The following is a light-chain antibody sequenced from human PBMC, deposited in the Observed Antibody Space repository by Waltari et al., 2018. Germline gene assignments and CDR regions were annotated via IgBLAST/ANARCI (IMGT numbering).Light chain of an antibody. CDR3: QQSYSTPPL. J-gene: IGKJ1*01. V-gene: IGKV1-39*01. CDR1: QSISSY. CDR2: AAS. Sequence: DIQMTQSPSSLSASVGDRVTITCRPSQSISSYLNWYQQKPGKAPKLLIYAASSLQSGVPSRFSGSGSGTDFTLTISSLQPEDFATYYCQQSYSTPPLFGQGTKVEIK.